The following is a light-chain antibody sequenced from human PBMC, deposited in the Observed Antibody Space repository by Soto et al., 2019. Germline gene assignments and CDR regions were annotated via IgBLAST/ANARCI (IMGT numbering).Light chain of an antibody. CDR3: CSYAGSYTVV. Sequence: QSALTQPRSVSGSPGQSVTISCTGTSSDVGGYKYVSWYQQHPGKAPKFMIYDVSKRPSGVPDRFSGSKSGNTASLTISGLQAEDEADYYCCSYAGSYTVVFGGGTKLTVL. CDR1: SSDVGGYKY. V-gene: IGLV2-11*01. CDR2: DVS. J-gene: IGLJ2*01.